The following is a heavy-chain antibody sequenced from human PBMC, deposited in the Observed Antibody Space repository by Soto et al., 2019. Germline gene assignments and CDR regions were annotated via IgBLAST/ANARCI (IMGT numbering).Heavy chain of an antibody. J-gene: IGHJ3*02. CDR1: GYTFTSYY. D-gene: IGHD3-9*01. CDR3: ARLGPDILTGYYGSYAFDI. CDR2: INPNSGGT. Sequence: ASVKVSCKASGYTFTSYYMHWVRQAPGQGLEWIGRINPNSGGTNYAQKFQGWVTMTRDTSISTVYMELSRLRSDDTAVYYCARLGPDILTGYYGSYAFDIWGQGTMVTVSS. V-gene: IGHV1-2*04.